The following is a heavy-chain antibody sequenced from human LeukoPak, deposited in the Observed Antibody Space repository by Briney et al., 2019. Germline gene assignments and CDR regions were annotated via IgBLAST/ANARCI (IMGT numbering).Heavy chain of an antibody. CDR1: GFTFSSYS. D-gene: IGHD2-8*01. Sequence: GGPLRLSCAASGFTFSSYSMNWVRQAPGKGLEWVSSISSSSSYIYYADSVKGRFTISRDNAKNSLYLQMNSLRAEDTAVYYCARDEDVLMVYAIESYFDYWGQGTLVTVSS. CDR3: ARDEDVLMVYAIESYFDY. V-gene: IGHV3-21*01. CDR2: ISSSSSYI. J-gene: IGHJ4*02.